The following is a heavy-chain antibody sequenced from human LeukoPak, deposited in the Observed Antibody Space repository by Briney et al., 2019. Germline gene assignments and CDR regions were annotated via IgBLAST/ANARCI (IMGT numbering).Heavy chain of an antibody. CDR1: GGSISSGGYS. D-gene: IGHD1-26*01. J-gene: IGHJ3*02. Sequence: PSETLSLTCAVSGGSISSGGYSWSWIRQPPGKGLEWIGYIYYSGSTNYNPSLKSRVTISVDTSKNQFSLKLSSVTAADTAVYYCARLAGGAFDIWGQGTMVTVSS. CDR3: ARLAGGAFDI. CDR2: IYYSGST. V-gene: IGHV4-61*08.